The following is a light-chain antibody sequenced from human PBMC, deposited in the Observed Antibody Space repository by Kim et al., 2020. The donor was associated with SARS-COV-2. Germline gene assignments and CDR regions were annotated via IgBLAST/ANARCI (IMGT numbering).Light chain of an antibody. CDR2: GAS. CDR1: QSVSGSK. V-gene: IGKV3-20*01. CDR3: QQYGSSPRT. Sequence: LSPGERATLDCRASQSVSGSKLVWYQQKPGQAPRLLIYGASSRATGIPDRFSGSGSGTDFTLTISRLEPEDVAVYYCQQYGSSPRTFGQGTKLEI. J-gene: IGKJ2*01.